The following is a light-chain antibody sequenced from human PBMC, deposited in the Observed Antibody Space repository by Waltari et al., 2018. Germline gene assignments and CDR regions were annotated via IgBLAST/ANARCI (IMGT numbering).Light chain of an antibody. CDR1: QSVSSN. V-gene: IGKV3-15*01. J-gene: IGKJ1*01. Sequence: EIVMTQSPATLSVSPGERATLSCRASQSVSSNLAWYEQNPGQAPRLLIYGASTRATGIPARFSGSGSGTEFTRTISSMQSEDFAVYYCQQYNNWPPGTFGQGTKVEIK. CDR3: QQYNNWPPGT. CDR2: GAS.